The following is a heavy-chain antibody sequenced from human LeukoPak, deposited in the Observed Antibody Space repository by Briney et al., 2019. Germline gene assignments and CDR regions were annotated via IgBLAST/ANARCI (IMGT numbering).Heavy chain of an antibody. CDR2: MNPNSGGT. V-gene: IGHV1-2*02. D-gene: IGHD6-19*01. CDR1: GYTFTAYY. Sequence: GASVKVSCKASGYTFTAYYIHWLRQAPGHGLEWMGWMNPNSGGTKYAQTFQGRVTLTRDTSISTAYLALSSLTSDDTAVYFCARQGSNSSGWYPVDDWGQGTLVTVSS. J-gene: IGHJ4*02. CDR3: ARQGSNSSGWYPVDD.